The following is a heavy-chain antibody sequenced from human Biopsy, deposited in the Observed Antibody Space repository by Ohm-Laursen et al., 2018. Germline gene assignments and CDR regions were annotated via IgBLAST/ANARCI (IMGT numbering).Heavy chain of an antibody. Sequence: SDTLSLTCGVSGGSTNDYFWSWIRQPAGETLEWIGRIYSSGGSSYNPSLKSRISMSMDTSNNQLSLTLTSVTAADTAVYYCARTPGKAVAGRFLDLWGRGTLVTVSS. CDR3: ARTPGKAVAGRFLDL. CDR2: IYSSGGS. CDR1: GGSTNDYF. D-gene: IGHD6-19*01. J-gene: IGHJ2*01. V-gene: IGHV4-4*07.